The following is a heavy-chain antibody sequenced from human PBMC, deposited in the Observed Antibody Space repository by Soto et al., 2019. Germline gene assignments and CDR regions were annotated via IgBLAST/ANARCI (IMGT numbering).Heavy chain of an antibody. CDR3: ARESEDLTSNFDY. CDR2: ISSTTNYI. Sequence: GGSLRLSCAASGFTFTRYSMNWVRQAPGKGLEWVSSISSTTNYIYYGDSMKGRFTISRDNAKNSLYLEMKSLRAEDTAVYYCARESEDLTSNFDYWGQGTLVTVSS. V-gene: IGHV3-21*06. J-gene: IGHJ4*02. CDR1: GFTFTRYS.